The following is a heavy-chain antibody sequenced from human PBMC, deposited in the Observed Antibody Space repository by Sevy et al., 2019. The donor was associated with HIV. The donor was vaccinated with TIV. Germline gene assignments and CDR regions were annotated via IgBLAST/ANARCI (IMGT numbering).Heavy chain of an antibody. CDR1: GFTFSKYG. Sequence: GGSLRLSCAASGFTFSKYGMHWVRQAPGKGLEWAAVISYDGGNKYYADSVKGRFTISKDNFKNTLYLQMNSLRAEDTAIYYCAKPGKFSGSYLDAFDIWGQGTMVTVSS. J-gene: IGHJ3*02. CDR2: ISYDGGNK. V-gene: IGHV3-30*18. CDR3: AKPGKFSGSYLDAFDI. D-gene: IGHD1-26*01.